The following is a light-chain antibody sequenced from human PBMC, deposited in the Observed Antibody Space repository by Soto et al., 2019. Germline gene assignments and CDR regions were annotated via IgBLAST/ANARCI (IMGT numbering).Light chain of an antibody. CDR1: QSVSG. CDR3: QHYGSSLIT. Sequence: IVLTQSPDTLSLSPGESATLSCRASQSVSGMAWYQQKRGQAPRLVIYGASTRATGIPDRFSGSGSGTDFTLTIARLEPEDFSVYYCQHYGSSLITFGQGTRLEIK. CDR2: GAS. V-gene: IGKV3-20*01. J-gene: IGKJ5*01.